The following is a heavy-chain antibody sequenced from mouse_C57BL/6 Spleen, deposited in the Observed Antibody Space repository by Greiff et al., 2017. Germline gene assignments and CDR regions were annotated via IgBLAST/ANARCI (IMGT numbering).Heavy chain of an antibody. V-gene: IGHV1-19*01. CDR3: ARGGFYDYDYAMDY. CDR2: INPYNGGT. CDR1: GYTFTDYY. J-gene: IGHJ4*01. D-gene: IGHD2-4*01. Sequence: EVKLMESGPVLVKPGASVKMSCKASGYTFTDYYMNWVKQSHGKSLEWIGVINPYNGGTSYNQKFKGKATLTVDKSSSTAYMELNSLTSEDSAVYYCARGGFYDYDYAMDYWGQGTSVTVSS.